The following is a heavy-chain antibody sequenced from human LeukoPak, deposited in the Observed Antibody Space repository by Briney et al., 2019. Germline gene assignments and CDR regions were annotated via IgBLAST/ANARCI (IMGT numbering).Heavy chain of an antibody. CDR3: ATRHLSYYDSSGYQFDY. CDR2: FDPEDGET. D-gene: IGHD3-22*01. J-gene: IGHJ4*02. V-gene: IGHV1-24*01. CDR1: GYTLTELS. Sequence: GASVKVSCKVPGYTLTELSMHWVRQAPGKGLEWMGGFDPEDGETIYAQKFQGRVTMTEDTSTDTAYMELSSLRSEDTAVYYCATRHLSYYDSSGYQFDYWGQGTLVTVSS.